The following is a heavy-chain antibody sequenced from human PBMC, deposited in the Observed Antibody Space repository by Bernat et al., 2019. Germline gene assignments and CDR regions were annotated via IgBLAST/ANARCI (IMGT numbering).Heavy chain of an antibody. CDR3: MVGISCYPPQRGDCHDDFDI. V-gene: IGHV3-30*03. J-gene: IGHJ3*02. CDR1: GFTFSSYG. Sequence: QVQLVESGGGVVQPGRSLRLSCAASGFTFSSYGMHWVRQAPGKGLEWVAVISYDGSNKYYADSVKGRFTISRDNSKNTLYLQMNSLRAEDTAVYYCMVGISCYPPQRGDCHDDFDIWGQGTMVTVSS. CDR2: ISYDGSNK. D-gene: IGHD2-21*02.